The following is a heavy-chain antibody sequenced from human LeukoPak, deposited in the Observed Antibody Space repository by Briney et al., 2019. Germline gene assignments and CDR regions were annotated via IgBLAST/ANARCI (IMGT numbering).Heavy chain of an antibody. J-gene: IGHJ4*02. V-gene: IGHV3-21*01. CDR3: ATATDPLGYCSSTSCPDFDY. CDR1: GFTFSSYS. CDR2: ISSSSYI. D-gene: IGHD2-2*01. Sequence: GGSLRLSCAASGFTFSSYSMNWVRQAPGKGLEWVSSISSSSYIYYADSVKGRFTISRDNAKNSLYLQMNSLRAEDTAVYYCATATDPLGYCSSTSCPDFDYWGQGTLVTVSS.